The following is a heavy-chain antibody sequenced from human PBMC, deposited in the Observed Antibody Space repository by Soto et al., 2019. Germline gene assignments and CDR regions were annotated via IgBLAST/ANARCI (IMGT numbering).Heavy chain of an antibody. Sequence: PSETLSLTCTVSGGSISSGGYYWSWIRQHPGKGLEWIGYIYYSGSTYYNPSLKSRVTISVDTSKNQFSLKLSSVTAADTAVYYCARESRGYYYYYGMDVWGQGTTVTV. CDR1: GGSISSGGYY. CDR3: ARESRGYYYYYGMDV. V-gene: IGHV4-31*03. CDR2: IYYSGST. J-gene: IGHJ6*02. D-gene: IGHD3-16*01.